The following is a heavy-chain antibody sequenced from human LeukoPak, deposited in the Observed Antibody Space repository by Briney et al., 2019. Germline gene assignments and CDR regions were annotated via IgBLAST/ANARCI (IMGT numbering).Heavy chain of an antibody. J-gene: IGHJ5*02. V-gene: IGHV1-18*01. D-gene: IGHD2-15*01. CDR1: GYTFTSYG. CDR3: ARDGIVVVVAAMPNWFDP. Sequence: ASVKVSCKASGYTFTSYGISWVRQAPGQGLEWMEWISAYNGNTNYAQKLQGRVTMTTDTSTSTAYMELRSLRSDDTAVYYCARDGIVVVVAAMPNWFDPWGQGTLVTVSS. CDR2: ISAYNGNT.